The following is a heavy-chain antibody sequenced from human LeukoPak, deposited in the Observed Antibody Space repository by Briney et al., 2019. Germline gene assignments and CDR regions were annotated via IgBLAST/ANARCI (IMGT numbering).Heavy chain of an antibody. Sequence: SETLSLTCAVSGYSISSGYYWGGIRQPRGKGLEWIGSIYHSGSTYYNPSLKSRVTISVDTSKNQFSLKLSSVTAADTAVYYCARHYCSSTSCYFGLPNAFDIWGQGTMVTVSS. CDR3: ARHYCSSTSCYFGLPNAFDI. CDR1: GYSISSGYY. CDR2: IYHSGST. J-gene: IGHJ3*02. D-gene: IGHD2-2*01. V-gene: IGHV4-38-2*01.